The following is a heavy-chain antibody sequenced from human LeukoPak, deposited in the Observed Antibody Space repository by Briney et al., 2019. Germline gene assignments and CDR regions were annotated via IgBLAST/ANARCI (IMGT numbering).Heavy chain of an antibody. Sequence: PSETLSLTCAVSGGSISSYYWTWIRQSPGRGLEYIGHIYYNWRPDHNPSLKSRVTISVDPSSNQFPLQLNSVTAADTAVYSCARWYCSSGTCYYLDYWGQGTLVTVSS. CDR1: GGSISSYY. J-gene: IGHJ4*02. CDR3: ARWYCSSGTCYYLDY. D-gene: IGHD2-2*01. CDR2: IYYNWRP. V-gene: IGHV4-59*01.